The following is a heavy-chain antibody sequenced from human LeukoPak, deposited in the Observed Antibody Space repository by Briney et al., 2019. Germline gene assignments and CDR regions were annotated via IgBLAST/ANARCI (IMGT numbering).Heavy chain of an antibody. CDR1: GFTFSSYA. CDR3: AKTGNNSEGSFDF. V-gene: IGHV3-23*01. D-gene: IGHD1/OR15-1a*01. J-gene: IGHJ4*02. Sequence: TGGSLRLSCATSGFTFSSYAMSWVRQAPGKGLEWVSAISGSGAATYYADSVKVRFTISRDNSKNTLYLQMNSLRAEDTAIYYCAKTGNNSEGSFDFWGQGTLVTVSS. CDR2: ISGSGAAT.